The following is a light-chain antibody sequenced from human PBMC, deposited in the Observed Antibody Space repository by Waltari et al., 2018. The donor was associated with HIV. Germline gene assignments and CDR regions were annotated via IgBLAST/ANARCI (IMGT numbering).Light chain of an antibody. CDR2: KAS. CDR3: QQYNTFTWT. CDR1: QSISSW. Sequence: DTQMTQSRSTLSASVGDSVTITCRASQSISSWLAWYQQKPGKAPKLLIYKASSLESGVPSRFSGSGSGTEFTLTISSLQPDDFATYYCQQYNTFTWTFGQGTKVEIK. J-gene: IGKJ1*01. V-gene: IGKV1-5*03.